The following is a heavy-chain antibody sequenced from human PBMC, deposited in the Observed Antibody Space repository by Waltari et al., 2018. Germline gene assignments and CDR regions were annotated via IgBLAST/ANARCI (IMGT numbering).Heavy chain of an antibody. CDR3: VRADDYGDYVPFDY. Sequence: EVQLVESGGGLVQPGGSLRLSCAGSGFTFSRYSFNWVRQAPGKGLEWVSYISSTGTTTHYADSVRRRFIISRDKAKNSLYLQMNNLRTEDSAMYYCVRADDYGDYVPFDYWGQGTLVIVSS. D-gene: IGHD4-17*01. CDR1: GFTFSRYS. CDR2: ISSTGTTT. V-gene: IGHV3-48*01. J-gene: IGHJ4*02.